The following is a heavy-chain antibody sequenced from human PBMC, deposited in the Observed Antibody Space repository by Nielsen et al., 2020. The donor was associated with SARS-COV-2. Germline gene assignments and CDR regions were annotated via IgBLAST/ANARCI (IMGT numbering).Heavy chain of an antibody. CDR2: INPSGGST. CDR3: ARDGEQWLVNDWFDP. CDR1: GYTFTSYY. V-gene: IGHV1-46*01. D-gene: IGHD6-19*01. Sequence: ASVKVSCKASGYTFTSYYMHWVRQAPGQGLEWMGIINPSGGSTSYAQKFQGRVTMTRDTSTSTVYMELSSLRSEDTAVYYCARDGEQWLVNDWFDPWGQGTLVTVSS. J-gene: IGHJ5*02.